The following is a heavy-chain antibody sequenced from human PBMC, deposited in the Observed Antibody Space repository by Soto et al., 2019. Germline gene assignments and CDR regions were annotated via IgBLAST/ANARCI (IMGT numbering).Heavy chain of an antibody. V-gene: IGHV1-8*01. J-gene: IGHJ5*02. Sequence: QVQLVQSGAEVKKPGASVKVSCKASGYTFTNYDIHWVRQATGQGLEWMGWMNPDSGNTGQSKQFQGRVTMNRYTSISTAYMEMSSLRSEDTAVYYCARGRFRRTWFDPWGQGTLVTVSS. CDR3: ARGRFRRTWFDP. CDR2: MNPDSGNT. D-gene: IGHD3-16*01. CDR1: GYTFTNYD.